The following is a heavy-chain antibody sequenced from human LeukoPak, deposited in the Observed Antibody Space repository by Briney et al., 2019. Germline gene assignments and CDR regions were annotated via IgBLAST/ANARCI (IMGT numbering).Heavy chain of an antibody. CDR2: IDYSGRT. V-gene: IGHV4-59*08. Sequence: SETLSLTCTVSGDSIRNYYWNWIRQTPGKGLEWIGYIDYSGRTLYNPSFESRVTISRDTSKTQFSLKLSSVTAADTAVYYCARRKDSSRWNGRDNWFDPWGQGTLVTVPS. J-gene: IGHJ5*02. CDR1: GDSIRNYY. D-gene: IGHD3-22*01. CDR3: ARRKDSSRWNGRDNWFDP.